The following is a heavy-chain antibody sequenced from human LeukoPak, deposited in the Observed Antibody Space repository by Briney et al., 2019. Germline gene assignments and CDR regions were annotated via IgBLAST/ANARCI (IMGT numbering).Heavy chain of an antibody. D-gene: IGHD3-9*01. V-gene: IGHV3-30-3*01. Sequence: GGSLRLSCAASGFTFSSYAVHWVRQAPGKGLEWVAVISYDGSNKYYADSVKGRFTISRDNSKNTLYLQMNSLRAEDTAVYYCARAGGGLRYFDWLLAPPYYYGMDVWGQGTTVTVSS. CDR1: GFTFSSYA. CDR3: ARAGGGLRYFDWLLAPPYYYGMDV. J-gene: IGHJ6*02. CDR2: ISYDGSNK.